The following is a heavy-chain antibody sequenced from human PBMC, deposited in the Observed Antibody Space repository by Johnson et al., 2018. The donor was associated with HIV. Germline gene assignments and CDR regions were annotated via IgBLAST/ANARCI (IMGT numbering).Heavy chain of an antibody. CDR1: GFTFSTNW. CDR2: INSDGSST. D-gene: IGHD6-25*01. V-gene: IGHV3-74*02. J-gene: IGHJ3*02. Sequence: VQLVESGGGLVKPGGSLRLSCVGSGFTFSTNWMHWVRQAPGKGLVWVSRINSDGSSTSYADSVKGRFTISRDNSKNTLFLQMNSLRPEDTAAYYCATIAAHGAAFDIWGQGTVVTVSS. CDR3: ATIAAHGAAFDI.